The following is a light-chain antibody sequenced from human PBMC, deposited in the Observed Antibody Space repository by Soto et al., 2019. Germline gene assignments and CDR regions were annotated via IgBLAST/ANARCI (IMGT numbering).Light chain of an antibody. CDR1: QDISNY. V-gene: IGKV1-33*01. Sequence: DIHMTHSPSSRSSSVGYIFTITCQSSQDISNYLNLYQQKPGKDPKLLIYDASNLEKGVPSRFSGSGSGTDFTLTISSLQTEDIETYYCKHYDNLKLTFGGATNADNK. J-gene: IGKJ4*01. CDR2: DAS. CDR3: KHYDNLKLT.